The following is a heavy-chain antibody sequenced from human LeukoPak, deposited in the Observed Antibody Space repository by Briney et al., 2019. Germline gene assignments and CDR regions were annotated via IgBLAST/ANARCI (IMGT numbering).Heavy chain of an antibody. V-gene: IGHV1-2*02. Sequence: ASVKVSCKASGYTFTGYYMRWVRHAPGQGLEWVGWINPNSGGTNYAQKFQGRVTMTRDTSISTAYMELTRLRSDDTAVYYCASAFPFTLFPSPTWGQGTLVTVSS. D-gene: IGHD2/OR15-2a*01. CDR1: GYTFTGYY. J-gene: IGHJ5*02. CDR3: ASAFPFTLFPSPT. CDR2: INPNSGGT.